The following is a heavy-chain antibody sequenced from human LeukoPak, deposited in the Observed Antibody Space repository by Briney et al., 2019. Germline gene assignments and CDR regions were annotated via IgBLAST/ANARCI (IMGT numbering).Heavy chain of an antibody. CDR3: VKDREYYYDSSGYDY. CDR2: ISSNGGST. D-gene: IGHD3-22*01. Sequence: GGSLRLSCSASGFTFSSYAMHWVRQAPEKGLEYVSAISSNGGSTYYADSVKGRFTISRDNSKNTLYLQMSSLRAEDTAVYYCVKDREYYYDSSGYDYWGQGTLVTVSS. J-gene: IGHJ4*02. V-gene: IGHV3-64D*09. CDR1: GFTFSSYA.